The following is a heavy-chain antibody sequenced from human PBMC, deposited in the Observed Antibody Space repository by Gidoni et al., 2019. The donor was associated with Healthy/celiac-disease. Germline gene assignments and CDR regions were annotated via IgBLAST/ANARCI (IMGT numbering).Heavy chain of an antibody. D-gene: IGHD2-2*01. CDR2: IRSKAYGGTT. CDR3: TRDQIVVVRNDY. V-gene: IGHV3-49*05. CDR1: GFPFGDYA. J-gene: IGHJ4*02. Sequence: EVQLVESGGGLVKPGRSLRLSCTASGFPFGDYAMSWFRQAPGKGLEWVGFIRSKAYGGTTEYAASVKGRFTISRDDSKSIAYLQMNSLKTEDTAVYYCTRDQIVVVRNDYWGQGTLVTVSS.